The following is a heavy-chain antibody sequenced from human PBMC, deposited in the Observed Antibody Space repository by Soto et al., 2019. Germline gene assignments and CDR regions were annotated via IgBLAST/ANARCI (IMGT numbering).Heavy chain of an antibody. Sequence: PGGSLRLSCAASGFTFTNYWMHWVRQAPGEGLVWVSSINNDGSSTWYADSVRGRFAMSRDNARNTVYLQMNSLRAEDTAVYYSGTTFEYWGQGTPVTVSS. D-gene: IGHD1-26*01. CDR2: INNDGSST. CDR3: GTTFEY. CDR1: GFTFTNYW. V-gene: IGHV3-74*01. J-gene: IGHJ4*02.